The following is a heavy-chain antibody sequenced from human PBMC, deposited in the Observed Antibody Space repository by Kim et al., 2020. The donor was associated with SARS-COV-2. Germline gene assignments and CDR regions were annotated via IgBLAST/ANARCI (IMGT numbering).Heavy chain of an antibody. Sequence: GGSLRLSCAASGFTFSSYAMSWVRQAPGKGLEWVSVIYSGGSSTYYADSVKGRFTISRDNSKNTLYLQMNSLRAEDTAVYYCAKGGDFEPYYYYGMDVWGQGTTVTVSS. CDR3: AKGGDFEPYYYYGMDV. J-gene: IGHJ6*02. D-gene: IGHD3-10*01. V-gene: IGHV3-23*03. CDR2: IYSGGSST. CDR1: GFTFSSYA.